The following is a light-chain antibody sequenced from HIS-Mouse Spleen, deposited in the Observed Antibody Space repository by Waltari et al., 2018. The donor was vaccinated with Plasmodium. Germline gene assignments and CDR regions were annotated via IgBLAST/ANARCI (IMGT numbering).Light chain of an antibody. CDR1: SSDFGGFTL. CDR3: CSYAGSSTLV. V-gene: IGLV2-23*01. Sequence: QSALTQPASVSGSPGPSLTISCPGTSSDFGGFTLVSWYQQHPGKAPKLMIYEGSKRPSGVSNRFSGSKSGNTASLTISGLQAEDEADYYCCSYAGSSTLVFGGGTKLTVL. CDR2: EGS. J-gene: IGLJ2*01.